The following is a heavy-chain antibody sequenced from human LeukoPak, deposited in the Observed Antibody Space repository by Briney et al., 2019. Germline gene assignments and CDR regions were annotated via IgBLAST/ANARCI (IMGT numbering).Heavy chain of an antibody. Sequence: PGRSLRLSCAASGFTFDDYAMHWVRQAPGKGLEWVSGISWNSGSIGYADSVKGRFTISRDNSKNTLYLQMNSLRAEDTAVYYCAKDRPYDSSGYYYWYYYYMDVWGKGTTVTVSS. CDR1: GFTFDDYA. CDR3: AKDRPYDSSGYYYWYYYYMDV. J-gene: IGHJ6*03. D-gene: IGHD3-22*01. CDR2: ISWNSGSI. V-gene: IGHV3-9*01.